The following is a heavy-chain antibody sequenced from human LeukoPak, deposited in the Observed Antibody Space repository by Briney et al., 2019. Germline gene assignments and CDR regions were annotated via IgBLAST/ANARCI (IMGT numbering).Heavy chain of an antibody. CDR3: ARADGDFGGGIDY. CDR1: GYTFTGYY. J-gene: IGHJ4*02. D-gene: IGHD4-17*01. CDR2: ITPNSGGT. V-gene: IGHV1-2*06. Sequence: ASVKVSCKTSGYTFTGYYMHWVRQAPGQGLEWMGRITPNSGGTKYAQKFQGRVTMTRDTSVGTDYMELSSLRSDDTAVYYCARADGDFGGGIDYWGQGTLVTVSS.